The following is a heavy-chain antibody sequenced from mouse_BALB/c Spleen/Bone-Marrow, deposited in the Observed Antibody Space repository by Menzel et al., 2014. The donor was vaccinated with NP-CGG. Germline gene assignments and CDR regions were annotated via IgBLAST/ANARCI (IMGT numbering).Heavy chain of an antibody. V-gene: IGHV1-69*02. J-gene: IGHJ3*01. D-gene: IGHD4-1*01. Sequence: VQLQQPGAELVRPGASVKLSCKASGYTFTSYWINWVKQRPGQGLEWIGNIYPSDSYTNYNQKFKDKATLTVDKSSSTAYMQLSSPTSEDSAVYYCTTGAYWGQGTLVTVSA. CDR2: IYPSDSYT. CDR3: TTGAY. CDR1: GYTFTSYW.